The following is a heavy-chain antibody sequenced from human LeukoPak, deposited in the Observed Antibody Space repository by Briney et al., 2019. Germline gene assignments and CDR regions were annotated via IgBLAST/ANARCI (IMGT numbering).Heavy chain of an antibody. J-gene: IGHJ6*03. CDR3: ARGVFGVVREYYYMDV. CDR1: GGSISDYY. V-gene: IGHV4-59*01. D-gene: IGHD3-3*01. Sequence: PSETLSLTCTVSGGSISDYYWSWIRQPPGKGLEWIGWIFGSGSSNYNPSLKSRLTISVDTSKNQFSLKLTSATAEDTAVYYCARGVFGVVREYYYMDVWGKGTTVTVSS. CDR2: IFGSGSS.